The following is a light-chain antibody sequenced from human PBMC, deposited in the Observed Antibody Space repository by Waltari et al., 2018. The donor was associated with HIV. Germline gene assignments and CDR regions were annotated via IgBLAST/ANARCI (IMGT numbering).Light chain of an antibody. CDR3: GADHGSWSNFVYV. J-gene: IGLJ1*01. CDR2: VGTGGIVG. V-gene: IGLV9-49*01. CDR1: SGYSNYK. Sequence: QPVLTQPPSASASLGASVTLTCTLSSGYSNYKVDWYQQRPGKGPRFVLRVGTGGIVGSKGDGIPDLFSVWGSCLNRYLTIKNIQEEDECYYHCGADHGSWSNFVYVFVTGTKVTVL.